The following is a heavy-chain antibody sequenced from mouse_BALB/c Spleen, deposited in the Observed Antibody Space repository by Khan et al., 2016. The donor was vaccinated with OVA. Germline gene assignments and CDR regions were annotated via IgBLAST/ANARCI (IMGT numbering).Heavy chain of an antibody. Sequence: VQLQQPGAEIVKPGASVKLSCTASGFNIEDTYIHWVKKRPEQGLEWIGRIDPANGKSKYDPKFQGKATITPDTSSNTAYLQLSSLTSEDTAVYYCTRPIYYYDAMDYWGQGTSVTVSS. J-gene: IGHJ4*01. V-gene: IGHV14-3*02. CDR3: TRPIYYYDAMDY. CDR2: IDPANGKS. D-gene: IGHD1-1*01. CDR1: GFNIEDTY.